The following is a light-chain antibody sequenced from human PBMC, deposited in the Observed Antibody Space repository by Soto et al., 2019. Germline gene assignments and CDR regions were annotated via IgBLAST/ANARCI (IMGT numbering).Light chain of an antibody. V-gene: IGKV3-20*01. J-gene: IGKJ2*01. Sequence: EIVLTQSPGTLSLSPGERATLSCRASQSVSSNYLAWYQQKPGQAPRLLVYGASRRATGIPDRFSGSGSGTELTLTISRLEPEDFAVYYCQQYGSSPYTFGQGNKQENK. CDR1: QSVSSNY. CDR2: GAS. CDR3: QQYGSSPYT.